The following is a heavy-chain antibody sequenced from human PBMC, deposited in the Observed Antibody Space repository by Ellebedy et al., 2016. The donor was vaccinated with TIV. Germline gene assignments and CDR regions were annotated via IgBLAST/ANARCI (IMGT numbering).Heavy chain of an antibody. CDR1: GFTFSDYY. D-gene: IGHD4-17*01. CDR2: ISSSSSTI. Sequence: GESLKISCAASGFTFSDYYMSWIRQAPGKGLEWVSYISSSSSTIYYADSVKGRFTISRDNAKNSLYLQMNSLRAEDTAVYYCARDRGNPLYGDYGGDYWGQGTLVTVSS. V-gene: IGHV3-11*04. J-gene: IGHJ4*02. CDR3: ARDRGNPLYGDYGGDY.